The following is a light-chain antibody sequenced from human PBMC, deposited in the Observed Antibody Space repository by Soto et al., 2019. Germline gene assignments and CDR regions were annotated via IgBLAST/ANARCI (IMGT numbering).Light chain of an antibody. CDR1: QTISSG. CDR2: KAS. Sequence: DIQMTQSPSTLSGSVGDRVTSTCRASQTISSGLAWYQQKPGKDPKLLVDKASTLKSGVPSRFSGSGSGPEFPITIRSLPPDDFATYHSQQYYTYPVTFGQGPKVDIK. J-gene: IGKJ1*01. V-gene: IGKV1-5*03. CDR3: QQYYTYPVT.